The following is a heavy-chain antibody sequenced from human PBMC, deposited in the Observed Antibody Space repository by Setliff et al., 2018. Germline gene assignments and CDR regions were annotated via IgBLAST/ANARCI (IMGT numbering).Heavy chain of an antibody. CDR2: ISSDSRYI. Sequence: KSGGSLRLSCAASGFTFSSYTMNWVRQAPGKGLEWVSSISSDSRYIYYADSLKGRFTISRDNAKNSLYLQMNSLRAEDTAVYYCARGGRYCSSTSCSLFDYWGQGTLVTVSS. V-gene: IGHV3-21*01. CDR1: GFTFSSYT. CDR3: ARGGRYCSSTSCSLFDY. D-gene: IGHD2-2*01. J-gene: IGHJ4*02.